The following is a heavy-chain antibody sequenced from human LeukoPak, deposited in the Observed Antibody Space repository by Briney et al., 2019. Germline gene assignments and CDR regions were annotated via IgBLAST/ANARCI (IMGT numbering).Heavy chain of an antibody. D-gene: IGHD3-16*02. CDR3: ARGRPGYVWGSYRAFDY. V-gene: IGHV4-59*12. Sequence: SETLSLTCTVSGGSISNYYWNWVRQPPGKGLEWIGYVYYSGSTNYNPSLKSRVTISVDTSKNQFSLKLSSVTAADTAVYYCARGRPGYVWGSYRAFDYWGQGTLVTVSS. CDR1: GGSISNYY. J-gene: IGHJ4*02. CDR2: VYYSGST.